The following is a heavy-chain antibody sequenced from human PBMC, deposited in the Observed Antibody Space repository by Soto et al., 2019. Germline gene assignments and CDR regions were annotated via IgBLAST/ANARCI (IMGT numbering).Heavy chain of an antibody. Sequence: EVQLVESGGGLVQSGGSLRLSCAASGFTFSTYWMSWVRQAPGKGLEWVANMNEDGSEKYYVDSVEGRFTISRDNAKNSLYLQINSLRAEDTAIYYCARDWSELLHYFDYWGQGTLVTVS. CDR1: GFTFSTYW. V-gene: IGHV3-7*01. CDR2: MNEDGSEK. CDR3: ARDWSELLHYFDY. J-gene: IGHJ4*02. D-gene: IGHD1-26*01.